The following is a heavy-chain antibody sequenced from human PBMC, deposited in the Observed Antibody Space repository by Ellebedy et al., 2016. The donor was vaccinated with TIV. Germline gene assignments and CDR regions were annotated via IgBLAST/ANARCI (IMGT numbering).Heavy chain of an antibody. V-gene: IGHV3-74*01. CDR3: ARTPATMDPDY. Sequence: GGSLRLSXEGSGFTFSDFWMHWVRQEPGKGLVWVARIHYHGSSTSYADFVRGRFTISRDNAKNTLYLQMNSLSPEDTAVYYCARTPATMDPDYWGQGTLVTVSS. CDR2: IHYHGSST. CDR1: GFTFSDFW. J-gene: IGHJ4*02. D-gene: IGHD2-2*01.